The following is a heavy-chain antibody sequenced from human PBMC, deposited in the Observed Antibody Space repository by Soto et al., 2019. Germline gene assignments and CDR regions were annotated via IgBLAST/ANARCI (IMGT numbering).Heavy chain of an antibody. Sequence: ASVKVSCKASGYTFTDYYMHWVRQAPGQGLEWMGWINPNSGGTNYAQKFQGRVTMTRDTSISTAYMELNRLRSDDTAVYYCASPQRPSSAWPGTDVWGQETTVTVSS. CDR2: INPNSGGT. V-gene: IGHV1-2*02. D-gene: IGHD6-19*01. CDR1: GYTFTDYY. J-gene: IGHJ6*02. CDR3: ASPQRPSSAWPGTDV.